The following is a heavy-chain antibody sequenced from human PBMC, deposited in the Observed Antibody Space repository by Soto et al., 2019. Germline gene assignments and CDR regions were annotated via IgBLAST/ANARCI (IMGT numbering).Heavy chain of an antibody. D-gene: IGHD1-7*01. V-gene: IGHV6-1*01. CDR3: ARDHELFDEGWFDP. Sequence: SQTLSLTCVISGDSVSSNSAAWNWIRQSPSRGLEWLGRTYCRSKWYNDYAVSAKSRITINPDTSKNQFSLQLNSVTPEDTAVYYCARDHELFDEGWFDPWGQGTLVTVSS. J-gene: IGHJ5*02. CDR2: TYCRSKWYN. CDR1: GDSVSSNSAA.